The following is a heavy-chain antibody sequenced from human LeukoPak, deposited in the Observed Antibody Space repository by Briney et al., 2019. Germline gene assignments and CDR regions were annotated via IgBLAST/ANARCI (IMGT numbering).Heavy chain of an antibody. CDR3: ARELPFDY. V-gene: IGHV3-74*01. Sequence: PGGSLRLSCGASGFTFSSYWMHWVRQAPGKGLVWVSRISGDGSSTTYAESVKGRFTISRDNAKNTLYLQMNSLRAEDTAVYYCARELPFDYWGQGTLVTVSS. J-gene: IGHJ4*02. CDR2: ISGDGSST. CDR1: GFTFSSYW.